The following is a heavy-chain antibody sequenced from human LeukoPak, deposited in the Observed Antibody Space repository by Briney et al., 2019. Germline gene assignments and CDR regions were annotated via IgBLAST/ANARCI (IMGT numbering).Heavy chain of an antibody. CDR1: GFTFSNYD. D-gene: IGHD2-8*01. J-gene: IGHJ4*02. CDR3: ARERGDLILDY. CDR2: ISDDGGKK. V-gene: IGHV3-30*03. Sequence: GRSLRLSCAVSGFTFSNYDMHWVRQAPGKGLEWVAVISDDGGKKYYADSVKGRFTISRDSSKKTLDLQMNSLRAEDTAVYYCARERGDLILDYWGQGTLVTVSS.